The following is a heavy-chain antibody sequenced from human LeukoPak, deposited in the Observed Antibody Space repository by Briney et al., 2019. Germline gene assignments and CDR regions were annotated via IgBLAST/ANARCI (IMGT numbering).Heavy chain of an antibody. J-gene: IGHJ4*02. CDR2: ISESGGSK. V-gene: IGHV3-23*01. Sequence: GGSLRLSCVASGFTFSTNAMSWVRQAPGKGLEWVSTISESGGSKYYADSMKGRFTISRDNSKNTLYLQMNSLRAEDTAVYYCAKGPSITMVRGVYGHWGQGTLVTVSS. CDR3: AKGPSITMVRGVYGH. D-gene: IGHD3-10*01. CDR1: GFTFSTNA.